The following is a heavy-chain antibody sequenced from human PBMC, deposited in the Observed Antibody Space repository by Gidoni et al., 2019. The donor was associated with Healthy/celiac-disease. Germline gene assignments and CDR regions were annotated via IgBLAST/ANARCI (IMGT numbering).Heavy chain of an antibody. Sequence: QVQLQESGPGLVKPSETLSLTCAVSGYSISSGYYWGWIRQPPGKGLEWIGSIYHSGSTYYNPSLKSRVTISVDMSKNQFSLKLSSVTAADTAVYYCAVVQGSASYFRWGQGTLVTVSS. CDR2: IYHSGST. CDR3: AVVQGSASYFR. CDR1: GYSISSGYY. V-gene: IGHV4-38-2*01. J-gene: IGHJ4*02. D-gene: IGHD1-26*01.